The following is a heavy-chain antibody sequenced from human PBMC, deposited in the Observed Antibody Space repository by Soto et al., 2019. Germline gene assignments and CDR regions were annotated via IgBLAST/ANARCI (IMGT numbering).Heavy chain of an antibody. CDR1: GFTFSTFW. Sequence: GGSLRLSCAASGFTFSTFWMHWVRQVPGKGLEWVSRINNDGSSTDYADSVKGRFTISRDNAKNTLYLQLNSLRAEDTAIYYCVTGGRSACDVYHFDDWGQGALVTVSS. V-gene: IGHV3-74*01. CDR2: INNDGSST. J-gene: IGHJ4*02. D-gene: IGHD3-16*01. CDR3: VTGGRSACDVYHFDD.